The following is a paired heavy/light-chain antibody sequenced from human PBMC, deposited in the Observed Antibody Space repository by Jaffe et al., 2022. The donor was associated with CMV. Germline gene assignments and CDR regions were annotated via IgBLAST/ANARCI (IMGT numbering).Heavy chain of an antibody. V-gene: IGHV3-23*04. CDR3: AKVLRTNWWGTMDA. J-gene: IGHJ6*03. CDR2: IRGSDGST. CDR1: GFTFSSYA. Sequence: EVQLVESGGGLVQPGGSLRLSCAASGFTFSSYALNWVRQAPGKGLEWVSSIRGSDGSTSYADSVKGRFTISRDNPKNTLYLQMNSLRAEDTAVYYCAKVLRTNWWGTMDAWGKGTTVTVSS. D-gene: IGHD3-16*01.
Light chain of an antibody. J-gene: IGKJ4*02. CDR3: QQAHIFPLT. V-gene: IGKV1-12*01. CDR2: AAS. Sequence: DIQMTQSPSSVSASVGDRVTITCRASQDISSWLAWYQQKPGKAPKLLIYAASSLQGGVPSRFSGSESGTDFTLTINSLQPEDFATYYCQQAHIFPLTFGGGTKVEIK. CDR1: QDISSW.